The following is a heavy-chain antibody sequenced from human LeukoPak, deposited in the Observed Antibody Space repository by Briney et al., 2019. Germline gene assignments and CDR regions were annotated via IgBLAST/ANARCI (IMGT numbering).Heavy chain of an antibody. CDR2: IYTSGST. CDR3: ARGKGYDSGGYYVYCFDY. CDR1: GVSFSSYY. V-gene: IGHV4-4*07. D-gene: IGHD3-22*01. Sequence: SETLTLTCTVSGVSFSSYYRSWIRQSAGKGLEWISRIYTSGSTNNNPSFKSRVTMSVDTSKNQFSLKLSSVTAADTAVYYCARGKGYDSGGYYVYCFDYWGRGTLVTVSS. J-gene: IGHJ4*02.